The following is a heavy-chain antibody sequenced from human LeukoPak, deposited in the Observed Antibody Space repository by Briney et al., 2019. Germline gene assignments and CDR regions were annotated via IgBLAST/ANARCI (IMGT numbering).Heavy chain of an antibody. CDR2: IYTSGST. Sequence: SETLSLTCTVSGGSISSGSYYWSWIRQPAGKGLEWIGRIYTSGSTNYNPSLKSRVTISVDTSKNQFSLKLSSVTAAETAVYYCAREVVTGHYYYYYGMDVWGQGTTVTVSS. V-gene: IGHV4-61*02. CDR3: AREVVTGHYYYYYGMDV. J-gene: IGHJ6*02. D-gene: IGHD4-23*01. CDR1: GGSISSGSYY.